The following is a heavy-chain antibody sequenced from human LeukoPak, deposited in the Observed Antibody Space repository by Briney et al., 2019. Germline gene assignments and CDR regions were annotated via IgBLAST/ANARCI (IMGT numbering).Heavy chain of an antibody. CDR3: ARNRGSGWYYDY. J-gene: IGHJ4*02. CDR1: GGSISSYY. D-gene: IGHD6-19*01. Sequence: PSETLSLTCTVSGGSISSYYWSWIRQPPAPGQELMGFIHFSGSSNYNYSLSNRVTISADASTNQLPTRLASVTTAVYAVSCCARNRGSGWYYDYWGQGILVTVSS. CDR2: IHFSGSS. V-gene: IGHV4-59*01.